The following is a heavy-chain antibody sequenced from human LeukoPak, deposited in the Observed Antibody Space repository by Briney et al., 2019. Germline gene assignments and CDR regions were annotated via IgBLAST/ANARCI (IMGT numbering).Heavy chain of an antibody. J-gene: IGHJ4*02. CDR3: ASSVYYYDSSGYYWGY. CDR1: GGTFSSYA. V-gene: IGHV1-69*05. CDR2: IIPIFGTA. Sequence: SVKVSCKASGGTFSSYAISWVRQAPGQGLEWMGGIIPIFGTANYAQKFQGRVTITTDESTSTAYMELSSLRSEDTAVYYCASSVYYYDSSGYYWGYWGQGTLVTVSS. D-gene: IGHD3-22*01.